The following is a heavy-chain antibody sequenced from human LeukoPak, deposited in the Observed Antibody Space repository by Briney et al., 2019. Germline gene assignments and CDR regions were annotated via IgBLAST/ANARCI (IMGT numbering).Heavy chain of an antibody. D-gene: IGHD2-2*01. Sequence: GGSLRLSRAASGFTLSSYWMHWVRQAPGKGLVWVSRINSDGTSAIYADSVRGRFTISRDNAKNTLCLQMNSLGDEDTAVYYCARVRVVPAGYFDTWGQGTLVTVSS. CDR1: GFTLSSYW. J-gene: IGHJ4*02. CDR2: INSDGTSA. V-gene: IGHV3-74*01. CDR3: ARVRVVPAGYFDT.